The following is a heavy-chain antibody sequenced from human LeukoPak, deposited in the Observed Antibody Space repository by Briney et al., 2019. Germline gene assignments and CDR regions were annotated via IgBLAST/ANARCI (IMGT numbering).Heavy chain of an antibody. D-gene: IGHD2-15*01. J-gene: IGHJ4*02. CDR1: EFTFSHHW. CDR2: IKQDGSET. V-gene: IGHV3-7*01. Sequence: QPGGSLRLSCAASEFTFSHHWMTWVRQAPGKGLELVANIKQDGSETYYVDSVKDRFTISRDNTKNLVYLQMSGLRVDDTAIYYCARDKEGGSNDHWGQGTLVTVSS. CDR3: ARDKEGGSNDH.